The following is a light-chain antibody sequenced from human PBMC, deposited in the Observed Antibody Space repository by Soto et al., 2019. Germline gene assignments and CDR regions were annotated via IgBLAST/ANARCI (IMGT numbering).Light chain of an antibody. CDR3: QQSYNVPHT. Sequence: DIQMTQSPSSLSASVGDRVTITCRATQSLSKFLNWYQHKPGKAPNLLIYRASNLHSGVTSRFSGSRSGTDFTLSISSLQPEDFATYFCQQSYNVPHTFSQGTRL. V-gene: IGKV1-39*01. CDR2: RAS. CDR1: QSLSKF. J-gene: IGKJ5*01.